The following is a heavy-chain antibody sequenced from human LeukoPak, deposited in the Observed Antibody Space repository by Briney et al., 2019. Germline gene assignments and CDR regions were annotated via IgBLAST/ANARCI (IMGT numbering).Heavy chain of an antibody. CDR3: AKDGGTHFDH. J-gene: IGHJ4*02. CDR2: ISSSGTTI. D-gene: IGHD1-26*01. CDR1: GFTFRTSG. V-gene: IGHV3-48*01. Sequence: GSLRLSCAASGFTFRTSGMNWVRRAPGKGLEWVSYISSSGTTISYAQSVKGRFTITRDNAQNSLTLHMNTLRADDTAVYYCAKDGGTHFDHWGQGTLVTVSS.